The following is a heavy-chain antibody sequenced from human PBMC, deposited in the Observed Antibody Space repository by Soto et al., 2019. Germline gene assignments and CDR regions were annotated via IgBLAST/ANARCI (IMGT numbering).Heavy chain of an antibody. Sequence: PGGSLRLSYAASGFTCNNYGMHWVRQAPGKGLECVAVIWNDGSGSYYANSVKGRFTISRDNSKNTLYLQMSSLRAEDTAVYYCARGAGIAARPTYYYYYFMDVWGKGTTVTVSS. D-gene: IGHD6-6*01. J-gene: IGHJ6*03. CDR2: IWNDGSGS. CDR1: GFTCNNYG. CDR3: ARGAGIAARPTYYYYYFMDV. V-gene: IGHV3-33*01.